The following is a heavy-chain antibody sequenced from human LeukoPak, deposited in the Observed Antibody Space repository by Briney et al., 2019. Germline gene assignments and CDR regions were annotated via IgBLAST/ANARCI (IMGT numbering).Heavy chain of an antibody. CDR3: ARGGRSGYSY. J-gene: IGHJ4*02. Sequence: SETLSLTCAVYGGSFRGYYWSWIRQPPGKGLEWIGEINHSGSTNYNPSLKSRVTISVDTSKNQFSLKLSSVTAADTAVYYCARGGRSGYSYWGQGTLVTVSS. D-gene: IGHD5-18*01. V-gene: IGHV4-34*01. CDR1: GGSFRGYY. CDR2: INHSGST.